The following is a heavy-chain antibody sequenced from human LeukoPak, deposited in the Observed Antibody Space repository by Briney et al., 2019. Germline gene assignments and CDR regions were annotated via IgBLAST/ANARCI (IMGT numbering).Heavy chain of an antibody. J-gene: IGHJ4*02. Sequence: QPGGSLRLSCAASGFTFSSYSMNWVRQAPGKGLEWVSYISSSSSTIYYADSVKGRFTISRDNAKNSLYLQMNSLRAEDTAVYYCARDFYDTSGYYYDYWGQGTLVTVSS. V-gene: IGHV3-48*01. CDR2: ISSSSSTI. CDR1: GFTFSSYS. D-gene: IGHD3-22*01. CDR3: ARDFYDTSGYYYDY.